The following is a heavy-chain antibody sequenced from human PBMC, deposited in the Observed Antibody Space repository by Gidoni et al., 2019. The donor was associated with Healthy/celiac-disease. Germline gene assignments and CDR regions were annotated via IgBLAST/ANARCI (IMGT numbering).Heavy chain of an antibody. V-gene: IGHV5-51*01. Sequence: VQLVQSGAEVKKPGASLKISCKGSGYSFSSDWIVWVRQMPGKGLEWMGIIYPCDSDTRYSPSFQGQVTISADKSISTAYLQWSSLKASDTAMYYCARHKEGGSYLLDYWGQGTLVTVSS. CDR3: ARHKEGGSYLLDY. CDR1: GYSFSSDW. D-gene: IGHD1-26*01. CDR2: IYPCDSDT. J-gene: IGHJ4*02.